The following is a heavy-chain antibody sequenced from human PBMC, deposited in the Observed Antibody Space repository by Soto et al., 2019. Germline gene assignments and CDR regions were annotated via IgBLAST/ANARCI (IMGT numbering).Heavy chain of an antibody. D-gene: IGHD2-15*01. CDR3: ARAAYCCYGTCLLDQ. CDR2: IYSGGST. V-gene: IGHV3-53*02. CDR1: GFTVSTCY. Sequence: EVQLVETGGGLIQPGGSLRLSCAASGFTVSTCYMSWVRQAPGKGLEWVAVIYSGGSTYYADSVKGRFAISSDNSKNTLFLQMNSLRAEDTAVYYCARAAYCCYGTCLLDQWGQGTLVTVSS. J-gene: IGHJ4*02.